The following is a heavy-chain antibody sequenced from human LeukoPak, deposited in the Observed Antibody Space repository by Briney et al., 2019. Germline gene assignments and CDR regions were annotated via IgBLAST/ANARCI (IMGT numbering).Heavy chain of an antibody. V-gene: IGHV3-21*01. J-gene: IGHJ4*02. Sequence: GGSLRLSCAASGFTFNIYSMNWLRQAPGKGLEWVSSLSSSSIYTYYADPVKGRFTSSRDNAKNSLYLQMRSLRAEDTAVYYCAKRYGDYESFDYWGQGTLVTVSS. CDR2: LSSSSIYT. CDR3: AKRYGDYESFDY. CDR1: GFTFNIYS. D-gene: IGHD4-17*01.